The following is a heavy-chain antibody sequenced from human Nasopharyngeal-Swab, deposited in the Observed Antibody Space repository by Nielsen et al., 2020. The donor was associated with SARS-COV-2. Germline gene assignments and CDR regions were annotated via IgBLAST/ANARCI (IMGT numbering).Heavy chain of an antibody. CDR3: ARNSRYYYDSSGYYYAPYYYYYMDV. D-gene: IGHD3-22*01. J-gene: IGHJ6*03. Sequence: WVRQAPGQGLEWMGWISAYNGNTNYAQKLQGRVTMTTDTSTSTAYMELSSLRSEDTAVYYCARNSRYYYDSSGYYYAPYYYYYMDVWGKGTTVTVSS. V-gene: IGHV1-18*01. CDR2: ISAYNGNT.